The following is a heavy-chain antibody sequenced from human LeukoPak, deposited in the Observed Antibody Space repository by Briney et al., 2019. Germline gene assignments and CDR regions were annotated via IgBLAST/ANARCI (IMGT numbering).Heavy chain of an antibody. V-gene: IGHV3-23*01. CDR2: ISSSGSGTYYT. CDR3: AKALGIAGGGANRVFDC. Sequence: GGSLRLSCAASGFTFSTYAMSWVRQAPGKGLEWVSAISSSGSGTYYTYYTDSVKGRFTISRDDSKNTLYLQMNSLRAEDTAVYYCAKALGIAGGGANRVFDCWGQGTLVTVSS. D-gene: IGHD6-13*01. J-gene: IGHJ4*02. CDR1: GFTFSTYA.